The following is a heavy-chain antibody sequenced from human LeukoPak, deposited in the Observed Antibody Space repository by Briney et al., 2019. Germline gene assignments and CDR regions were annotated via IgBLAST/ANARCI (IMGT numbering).Heavy chain of an antibody. Sequence: PGGSLRLSCAASGFTFSSYAMSWVRQAPGKGLEWVSAISGSGGSTYYADSVKGRFTISRDNSKNTLYLQMNSLRAEDTAVYYCARDLGPGYSYGSTYYYYYGMDVWGQGTTVTVSS. CDR3: ARDLGPGYSYGSTYYYYYGMDV. J-gene: IGHJ6*02. CDR2: ISGSGGST. V-gene: IGHV3-23*01. D-gene: IGHD5-18*01. CDR1: GFTFSSYA.